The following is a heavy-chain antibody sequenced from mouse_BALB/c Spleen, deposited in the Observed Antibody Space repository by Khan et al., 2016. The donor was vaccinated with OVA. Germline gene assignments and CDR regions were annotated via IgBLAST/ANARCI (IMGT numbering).Heavy chain of an antibody. J-gene: IGHJ2*01. D-gene: IGHD2-1*01. V-gene: IGHV8-11*01. CDR3: ARSPISYGNYDLSYYFDY. CDR2: IWWNNNK. CDR1: GFSLSTYGIG. Sequence: KESGPGILQPSQTLSLTCSFSGFSLSTYGIGVGWIRQPSGKGLEWLAHIWWNNNKYYNTALKSRLTISKDTSNNQVFLKIASVDTADTATYYCARSPISYGNYDLSYYFDYWGQGTTLTVSS.